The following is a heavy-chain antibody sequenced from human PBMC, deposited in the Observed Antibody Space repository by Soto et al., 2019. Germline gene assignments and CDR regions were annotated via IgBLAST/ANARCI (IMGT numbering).Heavy chain of an antibody. V-gene: IGHV1-2*06. Sequence: QVKLVQSGAEVEKPGASVKVSCKTSGYFFTSHYIHWVRLAPGRGLEWMGRINPNTGDTNSPQKFQGRVTMTSDTSISTAYMEMSGLRSDDTALYYCAREITYGGGSFSLGVWGQGTLFTVAS. CDR2: INPNTGDT. D-gene: IGHD3-10*01. CDR1: GYFFTSHY. CDR3: AREITYGGGSFSLGV. J-gene: IGHJ4*02.